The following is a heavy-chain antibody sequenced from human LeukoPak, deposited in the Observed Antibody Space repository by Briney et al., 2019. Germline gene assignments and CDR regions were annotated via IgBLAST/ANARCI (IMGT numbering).Heavy chain of an antibody. D-gene: IGHD4-17*01. CDR1: GFTFSTSW. CDR2: INTDGSIT. V-gene: IGHV3-74*01. CDR3: ARALTTATTR. J-gene: IGHJ4*02. Sequence: GGSLRLSCAASGFTFSTSWMHWVRQAPGKGLVWVSRINTDGSITTYADSVKGRFTISRDNAKNTLYLQMNSLRAEGTAVYYCARALTTATTRWGQGTLVTVSS.